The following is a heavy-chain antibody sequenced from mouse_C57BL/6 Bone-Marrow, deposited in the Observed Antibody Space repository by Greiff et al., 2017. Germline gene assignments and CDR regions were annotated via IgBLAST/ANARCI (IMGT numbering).Heavy chain of an antibody. CDR1: GFTFSDYG. CDR3: ARRGRPGTYYFDY. CDR2: ISNLAYSI. J-gene: IGHJ2*01. V-gene: IGHV5-15*04. Sequence: EVQVVESGGGLVQPGWSLKLSCAASGFTFSDYGMAWVRQAPRKGPEWVAFISNLAYSIYYADTVTGRFTISRENAKNTLYLEMSSLRSEDTAMYYCARRGRPGTYYFDYWGQGTTLTVSS. D-gene: IGHD4-1*01.